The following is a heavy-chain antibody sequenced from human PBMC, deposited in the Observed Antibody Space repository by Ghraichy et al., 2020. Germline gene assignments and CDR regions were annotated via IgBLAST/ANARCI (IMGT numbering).Heavy chain of an antibody. D-gene: IGHD3-10*01. Sequence: SETLSLTCTVSGGSLSPYYWSWIRQPPGKGPEWIGYIYSTGSTNYNPSLKSRVTISVDTSKNQFSLNLSSVTAADTAVYSCARVMSGRGGAFDVWGQGTLVTVSS. CDR1: GGSLSPYY. CDR2: IYSTGST. J-gene: IGHJ3*01. V-gene: IGHV4-59*01. CDR3: ARVMSGRGGAFDV.